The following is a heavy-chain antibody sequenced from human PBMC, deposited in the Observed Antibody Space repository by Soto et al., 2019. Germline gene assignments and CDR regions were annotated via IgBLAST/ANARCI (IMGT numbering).Heavy chain of an antibody. V-gene: IGHV3-23*01. CDR3: AKSRRHYDSSGYYGY. CDR1: GFTFSSYA. Sequence: GGSLRLSCAASGFTFSSYAMSWVRQAPGKGLEWVSAISGSGGSTYYADSVKGRFTISRDNSKNTLYLQMNSLRAEDTAVYYCAKSRRHYDSSGYYGYWGQGTLVTVSS. CDR2: ISGSGGST. D-gene: IGHD3-22*01. J-gene: IGHJ4*02.